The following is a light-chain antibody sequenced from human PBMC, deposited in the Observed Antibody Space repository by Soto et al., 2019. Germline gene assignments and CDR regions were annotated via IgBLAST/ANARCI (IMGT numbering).Light chain of an antibody. CDR3: QKYNSAPPT. CDR2: ATS. J-gene: IGKJ4*01. Sequence: DVQMTQSPSSLSAFVGDRVTITCRASQGIAPYLAWFQQKPVKVPKLLIYATSTLQSGVPSRFSGSGSGTDFNLTITSLQTEDVGTYYCQKYNSAPPTFGGGTKVEIK. CDR1: QGIAPY. V-gene: IGKV1-27*01.